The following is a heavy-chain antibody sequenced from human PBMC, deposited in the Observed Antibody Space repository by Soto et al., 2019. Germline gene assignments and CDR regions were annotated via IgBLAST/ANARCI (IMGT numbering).Heavy chain of an antibody. Sequence: ASVKVSCKASGYTFTSYDINWVRQATGQGLEWMGWMNPNSGNTGYAQKFQGRVTMTRNTPISTAYMELSSLRSEDTAVYYCAMYSSSSWAGSAFDIWGQGTVVTVSS. CDR1: GYTFTSYD. CDR3: AMYSSSSWAGSAFDI. J-gene: IGHJ3*02. CDR2: MNPNSGNT. V-gene: IGHV1-8*01. D-gene: IGHD6-6*01.